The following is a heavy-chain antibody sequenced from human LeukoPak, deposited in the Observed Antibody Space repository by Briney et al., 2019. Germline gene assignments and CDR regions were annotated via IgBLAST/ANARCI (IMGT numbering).Heavy chain of an antibody. D-gene: IGHD2-2*01. Sequence: GGSLRLSCEASGFTFRSFAMSWVRQAPGKGLEWLSGISASGHYIYQADSVKGRFTISRDNSKNTLYIEIISLRVEDTAVYYCARDGSWGDYQFYLYMDVWGKGTTVTVSS. CDR3: ARDGSWGDYQFYLYMDV. CDR1: GFTFRSFA. J-gene: IGHJ6*03. CDR2: ISASGHYI. V-gene: IGHV3-23*01.